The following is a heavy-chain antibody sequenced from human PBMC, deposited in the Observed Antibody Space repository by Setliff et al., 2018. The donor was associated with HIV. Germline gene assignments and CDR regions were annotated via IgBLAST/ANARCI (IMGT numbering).Heavy chain of an antibody. D-gene: IGHD1-1*01. CDR3: AREAPDDHFDH. Sequence: ASVKVSCKASGYTFTHYAISWVRQAPGQGLEWMGMINPSGGQRSFAQKFQGRITVATATSTATSTGTVYMELSSLRSEDTAVYYCAREAPDDHFDHWGQGTLVTVSS. CDR1: GYTFTHYA. J-gene: IGHJ4*02. V-gene: IGHV1-46*01. CDR2: INPSGGQR.